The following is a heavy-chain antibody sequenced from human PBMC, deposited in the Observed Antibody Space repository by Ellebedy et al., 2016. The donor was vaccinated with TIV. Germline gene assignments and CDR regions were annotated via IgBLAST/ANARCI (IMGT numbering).Heavy chain of an antibody. CDR3: VKDSGITI. D-gene: IGHD1-1*01. CDR2: ISNNGGIT. CDR1: GLTFFSYA. Sequence: GGSLRLSCSASGLTFFSYAMHWVRQAPGKGLEFVSAISNNGGITYYADSVKGRFTISRDNSKNTVYLQLSSLRGEDTAVYYCVKDSGITIWGQGTRVTVSS. J-gene: IGHJ4*02. V-gene: IGHV3-64D*06.